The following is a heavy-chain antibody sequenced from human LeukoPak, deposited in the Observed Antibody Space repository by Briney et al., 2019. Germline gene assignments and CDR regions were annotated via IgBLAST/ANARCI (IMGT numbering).Heavy chain of an antibody. D-gene: IGHD6-19*01. CDR1: GFTFSRYS. Sequence: SGGSLRLSCVASGFTFSRYSMNWVRQAPGKGLEWVSAISDSGDRTYYADSVKGRFTISRDNSKNTLYLQLDSLRAEDTAVYYCAKLTQWLVRPHFDYWGQGTLVTVSS. V-gene: IGHV3-23*01. CDR3: AKLTQWLVRPHFDY. CDR2: ISDSGDRT. J-gene: IGHJ4*02.